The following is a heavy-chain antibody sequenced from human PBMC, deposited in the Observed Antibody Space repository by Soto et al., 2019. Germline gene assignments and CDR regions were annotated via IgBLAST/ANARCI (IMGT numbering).Heavy chain of an antibody. CDR1: GGSISSSSYY. CDR3: ARRSLDYDLGY. CDR2: IYYSGST. D-gene: IGHD4-17*01. Sequence: SETLSLTCTVSGGSISSSSYYWGWIRQPPGKGLEWIGSIYYSGSTYYNPSLKSRVTISVDTSKNQFSLKLSSVTAADTAVYYCARRSLDYDLGYWGQGTLVTVSS. V-gene: IGHV4-39*01. J-gene: IGHJ4*02.